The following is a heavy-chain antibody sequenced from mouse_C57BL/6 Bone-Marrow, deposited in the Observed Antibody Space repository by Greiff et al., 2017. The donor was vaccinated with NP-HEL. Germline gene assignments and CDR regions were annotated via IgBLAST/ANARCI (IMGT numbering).Heavy chain of an antibody. J-gene: IGHJ4*01. D-gene: IGHD1-1*01. CDR2: IWSGGST. CDR3: ARRGYGSRGYAMDY. V-gene: IGHV2-2*01. CDR1: GFSLTSYG. Sequence: VKLMESGPGLVQPSQSLSITCTVSGFSLTSYGVHWVRQSPGKGLEWLGVIWSGGSTDYNAAFISRLSISKDNSKSQVFFKMNSLQADDTAIYYCARRGYGSRGYAMDYWGQGTSVTVSS.